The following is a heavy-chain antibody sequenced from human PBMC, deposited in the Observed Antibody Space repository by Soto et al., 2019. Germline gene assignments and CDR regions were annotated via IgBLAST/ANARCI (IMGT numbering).Heavy chain of an antibody. D-gene: IGHD3-3*01. CDR2: VHHSGST. Sequence: QVQLQQSGAGLLKPSETLSLTCAVSGASCTGHYWGWIRQPPGKGLEWIGEVHHSGSTSYNPALRRPVTMSVDTSQIHFSLCLASVTAADTATYYCARGQYFGAITLEGLDVNEPKFNCRAQGTRITVSS. CDR1: GASCTGHY. V-gene: IGHV4-34*02. J-gene: IGHJ4*02. CDR3: ARGQYFGAITLEGLDVNEPKFNC.